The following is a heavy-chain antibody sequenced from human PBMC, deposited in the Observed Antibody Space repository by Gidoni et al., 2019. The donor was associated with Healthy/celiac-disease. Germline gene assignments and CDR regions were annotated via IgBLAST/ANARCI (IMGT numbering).Heavy chain of an antibody. J-gene: IGHJ4*02. CDR2: IIPIFGTA. CDR1: GGPFSSYA. V-gene: IGHV1-69*01. Sequence: QVQLVQSGAEVKKPGSPAKVSCTASGGPFSSYATSWVRKAPGPGLEWMGGIIPIFGTANYAQKFQGRVTITADESTSTAYMELSSLRSEDTAVYYCARVGIAVAAPFDYWGQGTLVTVSS. CDR3: ARVGIAVAAPFDY. D-gene: IGHD6-19*01.